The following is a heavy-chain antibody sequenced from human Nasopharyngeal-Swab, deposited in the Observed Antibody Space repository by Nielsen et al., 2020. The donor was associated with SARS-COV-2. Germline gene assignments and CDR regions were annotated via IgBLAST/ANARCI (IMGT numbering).Heavy chain of an antibody. Sequence: GGSLRLSCAASGLTFSSYSMNWVRQAPGKGLEWVSSISSSSSYIYYADSVKGRFTISRDNAKNSLYLQMNSLRAEDTAVYYCARGAPYSSSSGDFDYWGQGTRVTVSS. CDR2: ISSSSSYI. CDR1: GLTFSSYS. V-gene: IGHV3-21*01. CDR3: ARGAPYSSSSGDFDY. D-gene: IGHD6-6*01. J-gene: IGHJ4*02.